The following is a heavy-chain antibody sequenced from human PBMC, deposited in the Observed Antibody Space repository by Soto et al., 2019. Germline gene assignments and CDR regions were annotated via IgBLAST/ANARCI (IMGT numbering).Heavy chain of an antibody. J-gene: IGHJ4*02. CDR2: IVVGSGNT. Sequence: ASVKVSCKASGFTFTSSAVQWVRQARGQRLEWIGWIVVGSGNTNYAQKFQERVTITRDMSTSTAYMELSSLRSEDTAVYYCAAVGGYYTLSGVNYFDYWGQGTLVTVSS. CDR1: GFTFTSSA. CDR3: AAVGGYYTLSGVNYFDY. D-gene: IGHD3-3*01. V-gene: IGHV1-58*01.